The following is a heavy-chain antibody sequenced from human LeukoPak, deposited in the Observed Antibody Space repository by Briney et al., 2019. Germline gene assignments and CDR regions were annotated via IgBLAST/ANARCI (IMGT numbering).Heavy chain of an antibody. CDR2: ITAYNGNT. J-gene: IGHJ4*02. CDR1: GYTFSDYG. V-gene: IGHV1-18*01. D-gene: IGHD3-10*01. Sequence: ASVKVSCKASGYTFSDYGISWVRQAPGQGLEWMGWITAYNGNTNYAQNLQGRVTMTTDTSTSTAYTELRSLRSDDTAVYYCAREVPDYYGSGRPAVVDYWGQGTLVTVSS. CDR3: AREVPDYYGSGRPAVVDY.